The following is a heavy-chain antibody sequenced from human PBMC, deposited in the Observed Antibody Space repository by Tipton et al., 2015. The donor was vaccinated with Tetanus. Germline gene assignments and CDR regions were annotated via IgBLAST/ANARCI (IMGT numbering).Heavy chain of an antibody. CDR1: GDSISSYY. J-gene: IGHJ4*02. Sequence: TLSLTCTVSGDSISSYYWSWIRQPPGRGLEWIGHIYFTGNTQYSLSLKSRVTMSVATSKIQFSLKLSSVTAADTAVYYCAKDQGPDYGDQLEYWGQGILVTVSS. D-gene: IGHD4-17*01. V-gene: IGHV4-59*01. CDR3: AKDQGPDYGDQLEY. CDR2: IYFTGNT.